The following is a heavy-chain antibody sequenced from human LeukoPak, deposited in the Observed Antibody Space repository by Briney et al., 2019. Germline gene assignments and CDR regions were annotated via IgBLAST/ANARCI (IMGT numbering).Heavy chain of an antibody. CDR1: GFTFGSFA. J-gene: IGHJ4*02. CDR2: IFGSGGSP. V-gene: IGHV3-23*01. Sequence: GGSLRLSCEASGFTFGSFAMYWVRQAPGKGLDWIAGIFGSGGSPHYADSVKGRFTISRDNPKNTLYLQMNSLRVEDTAVYFCAKRGVVIRVILVGFHKEAYYFDSWGQGALVTVSS. D-gene: IGHD3-22*01. CDR3: AKRGVVIRVILVGFHKEAYYFDS.